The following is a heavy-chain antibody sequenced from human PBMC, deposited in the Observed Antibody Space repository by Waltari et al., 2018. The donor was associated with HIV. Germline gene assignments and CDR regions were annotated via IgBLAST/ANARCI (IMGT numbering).Heavy chain of an antibody. CDR1: GGTFSSYA. CDR3: ARDPQEDSGVYGMDV. Sequence: QVQLVQSGAEVKKPGSSVKVSCKASGGTFSSYAISWVRQAPGQGLEWMGRIIPILGIANYAQKFQGRVTITADKSTSTAYMELSSLRSEDTAVYYCARDPQEDSGVYGMDVWGQGTTVTVSS. J-gene: IGHJ6*02. D-gene: IGHD3-10*01. CDR2: IIPILGIA. V-gene: IGHV1-69*04.